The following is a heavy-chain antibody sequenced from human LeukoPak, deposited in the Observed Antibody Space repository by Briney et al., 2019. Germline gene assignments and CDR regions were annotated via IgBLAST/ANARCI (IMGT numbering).Heavy chain of an antibody. V-gene: IGHV1-2*02. D-gene: IGHD6-19*01. J-gene: IGHJ1*01. CDR3: ARLTDSSGWFAKYFQH. CDR1: GYTFIGYF. CDR2: INPNSGGT. Sequence: ASVRVSCKAPGYTFIGYFMHWVRQAPGQGLEWMGWINPNSGGTNYAQKFQGRVTMTRDTSINTAYMELSSLRSDDTAVYYCARLTDSSGWFAKYFQHWGQGTLVTVSS.